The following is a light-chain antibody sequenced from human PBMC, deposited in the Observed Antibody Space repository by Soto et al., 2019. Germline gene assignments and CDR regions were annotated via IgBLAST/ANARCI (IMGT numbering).Light chain of an antibody. CDR3: QQYNAWPIT. V-gene: IGKV3-15*01. J-gene: IGKJ5*01. CDR2: GAS. CDR1: QSVGSA. Sequence: VLTQSPASLSVSPGQTATLSCRASQSVGSAFGWYQQKPGQAPRLLIYGASTRAAGIPARFRGGGSGADFTLTITSLQSEDFAIYYCQQYNAWPITLGQGTRLEIK.